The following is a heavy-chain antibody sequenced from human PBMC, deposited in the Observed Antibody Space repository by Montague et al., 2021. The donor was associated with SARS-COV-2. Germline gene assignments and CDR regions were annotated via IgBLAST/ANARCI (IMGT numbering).Heavy chain of an antibody. CDR3: ARDVGSGSYYYYYYMDV. J-gene: IGHJ6*03. V-gene: IGHV3-74*01. Sequence: SLRLSCAASGFTFSSYWMHWVRQAPGKGLVWVSRINSDGSSTSYADSVKGRFTIPRDNAKNTLYLQKNSLRAEDTAVYYCARDVGSGSYYYYYYMDVWGKGTPVTVSS. CDR2: INSDGSST. CDR1: GFTFSSYW. D-gene: IGHD3-10*01.